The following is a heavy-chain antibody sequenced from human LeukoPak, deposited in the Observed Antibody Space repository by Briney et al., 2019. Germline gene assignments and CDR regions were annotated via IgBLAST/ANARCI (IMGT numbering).Heavy chain of an antibody. D-gene: IGHD3-3*01. CDR3: ATNRLTIFGVVAGFDP. CDR2: FDPEDGET. V-gene: IGHV1-24*01. Sequence: ASVKVSCKVSEYTLTELSMHWVRQAPGKGLEWMGGFDPEDGETIYAQKFQGRVTMTEDTSTDTAYMELSSLRSEDTAVYYCATNRLTIFGVVAGFDPWGQGTLVTVSS. CDR1: EYTLTELS. J-gene: IGHJ5*02.